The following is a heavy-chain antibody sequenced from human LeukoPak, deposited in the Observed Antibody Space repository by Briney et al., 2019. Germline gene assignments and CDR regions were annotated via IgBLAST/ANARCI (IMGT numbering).Heavy chain of an antibody. CDR3: AKLIGDPWS. CDR1: GFSFSSYA. Sequence: PVGSLRLSCAGSGFSFSSYAVSWVRQAPGKRLEWISSISGSGGRPNYADSVKGRFIISRDSSKNTLFLQMNSVRAEDTAVYYCAKLIGDPWSWGQGTLVTVSS. J-gene: IGHJ5*02. CDR2: ISGSGGRP. D-gene: IGHD4-17*01. V-gene: IGHV3-23*01.